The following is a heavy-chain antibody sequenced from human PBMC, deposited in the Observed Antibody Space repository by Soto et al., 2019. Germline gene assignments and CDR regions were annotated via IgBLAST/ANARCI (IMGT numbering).Heavy chain of an antibody. CDR2: IKQDGSEK. Sequence: HPGGSLRLSCAASGFTFSSYWMSWVRQAPGKGLEWVANIKQDGSEKYYVDSVKGRFTISRDNAKNSLYLQMNSLRAEDTAVYYCARVSTMIRGVSALRYFDYWGQGTLVTVSS. J-gene: IGHJ4*02. V-gene: IGHV3-7*01. D-gene: IGHD3-10*01. CDR3: ARVSTMIRGVSALRYFDY. CDR1: GFTFSSYW.